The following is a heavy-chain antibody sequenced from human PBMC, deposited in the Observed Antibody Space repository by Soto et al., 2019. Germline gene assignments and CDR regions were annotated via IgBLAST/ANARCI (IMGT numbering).Heavy chain of an antibody. D-gene: IGHD6-19*01. CDR1: GFTLISYG. V-gene: IGHV3-30*18. CDR3: AKDRAVAGRSGAFDI. Sequence: PWGSLRLSCAASGFTLISYGMHLFRHSPCKGLEWVALISLDGSKEYYADSVKGRFPISRDNSKNTLYLQMNSLRGEDTAVYYCAKDRAVAGRSGAFDIWGQGTMVTVSS. J-gene: IGHJ3*02. CDR2: ISLDGSKE.